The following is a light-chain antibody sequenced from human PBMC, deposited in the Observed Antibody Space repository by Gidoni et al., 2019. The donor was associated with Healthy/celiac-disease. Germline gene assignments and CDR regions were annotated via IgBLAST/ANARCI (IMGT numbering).Light chain of an antibody. Sequence: DIVMTQSPASRAVSLGERATINCKSSQSVLYSSNNKNYLAWYQQKPGQPPKLLIYWASTRESGVPDRFSGSGSGTDFTLTISRLQAEDVAVYYCQQYYSTPYTFGQGTKLEIK. J-gene: IGKJ2*01. CDR3: QQYYSTPYT. V-gene: IGKV4-1*01. CDR1: QSVLYSSNNKNY. CDR2: WAS.